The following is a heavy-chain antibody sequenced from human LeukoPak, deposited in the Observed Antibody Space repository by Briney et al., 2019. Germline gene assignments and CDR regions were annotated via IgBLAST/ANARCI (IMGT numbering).Heavy chain of an antibody. Sequence: GGSLRLSCAASGFTFSMEGMHWVRHAPDKGLEWVAVIWYDGSNKYYADSVKDRFTISRDNSKNTLYLQMNSLRAEDTAVYYCARAQGDYWGQGTQVTVSS. CDR1: GFTFSMEG. CDR2: IWYDGSNK. V-gene: IGHV3-33*01. J-gene: IGHJ4*02. CDR3: ARAQGDY.